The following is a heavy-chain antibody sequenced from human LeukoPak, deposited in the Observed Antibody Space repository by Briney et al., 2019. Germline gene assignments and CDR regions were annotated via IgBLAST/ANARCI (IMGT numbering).Heavy chain of an antibody. CDR3: AKDDYYGSGSYDY. J-gene: IGHJ4*02. CDR1: GFTFSSYA. Sequence: GGPLRLSCAASGFTFSSYAMSWVRQAPGKGLEWVSAISGSGGSTYYADSVNGRFTVSRDSSKNTLYLQMNSLRAEDTAVYYCAKDDYYGSGSYDYWGQGTLVTVSS. CDR2: ISGSGGST. D-gene: IGHD3-10*01. V-gene: IGHV3-23*01.